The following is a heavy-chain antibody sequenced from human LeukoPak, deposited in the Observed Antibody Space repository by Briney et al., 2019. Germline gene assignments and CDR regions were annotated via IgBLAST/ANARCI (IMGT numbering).Heavy chain of an antibody. D-gene: IGHD6-19*01. J-gene: IGHJ4*02. CDR1: GGSISSGGYS. V-gene: IGHV4-30-4*07. CDR2: IYYSGST. CDR3: ARDAYSSGFDY. Sequence: PSETLSLTCAVSGGSISSGGYSWSWIRQPPGKGLEWIGYIYYSGSTYYNPSLKSRVTISVDTSKNQFSLKLSSVTAADTAVYYCARDAYSSGFDYWGQGTLVTVSS.